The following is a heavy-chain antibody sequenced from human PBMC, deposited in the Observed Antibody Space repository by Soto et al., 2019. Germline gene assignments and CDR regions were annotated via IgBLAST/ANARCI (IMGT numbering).Heavy chain of an antibody. CDR2: ISGSGGDT. J-gene: IGHJ6*02. D-gene: IGHD7-27*01. CDR1: GFTVSIYA. Sequence: EVQLLESGGGLVQPGGSVRLSCAASGFTVSIYAMTWVRQAPGKGLEWVSSISGSGGDTYYADSVKGRFTISRDNSKNTLYLQMNSLRAEDTAVYHCARRPWDYGTDVWGQVTTVTVSS. CDR3: ARRPWDYGTDV. V-gene: IGHV3-23*01.